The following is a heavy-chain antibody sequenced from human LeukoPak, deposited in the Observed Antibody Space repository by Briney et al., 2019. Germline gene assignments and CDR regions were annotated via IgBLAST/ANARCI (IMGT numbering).Heavy chain of an antibody. CDR2: ISGSGGST. V-gene: IGHV3-23*01. Sequence: GGSLRLSCAASGFTVSSNYMSWVRQAPGKGLEWVSAISGSGGSTYYADSVKGRFTISRDNSKNTLYLQMNSLRAEDTAVYYCAKGEELLLNWGQGTLVTVSS. D-gene: IGHD3-10*01. CDR3: AKGEELLLN. CDR1: GFTVSSNY. J-gene: IGHJ4*02.